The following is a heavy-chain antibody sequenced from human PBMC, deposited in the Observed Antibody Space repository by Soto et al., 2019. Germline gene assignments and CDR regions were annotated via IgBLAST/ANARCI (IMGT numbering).Heavy chain of an antibody. D-gene: IGHD2-15*01. CDR1: GFTFSIYA. J-gene: IGHJ4*02. CDR2: ISPSGGDT. V-gene: IGHV3-23*01. CDR3: VKSDRKDF. Sequence: AGGSLRLSCAASGFTFSIYAMSWVRQAPGKGLEWVSAISPSGGDTYYADSVTGRFTISRDNSRDTLYLQMNSLRADDTAVYYCVKSDRKDFWGQGTLVTVSS.